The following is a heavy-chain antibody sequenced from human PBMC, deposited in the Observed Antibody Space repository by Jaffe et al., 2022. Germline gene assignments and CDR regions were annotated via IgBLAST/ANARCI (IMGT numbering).Heavy chain of an antibody. CDR2: IYSGGST. Sequence: EVQLVESGGGLVQPGGSLRLSCAASGFTVSSNYMSWVRQAPGKGLEWVSVIYSGGSTYYADSVKGRFTISRDNSKNTLYLQMNSLRAEDTAVYYCARDIPYYYDSSGYLDYWGQGTLVTVSS. V-gene: IGHV3-66*02. CDR1: GFTVSSNY. J-gene: IGHJ4*02. CDR3: ARDIPYYYDSSGYLDY. D-gene: IGHD3-22*01.